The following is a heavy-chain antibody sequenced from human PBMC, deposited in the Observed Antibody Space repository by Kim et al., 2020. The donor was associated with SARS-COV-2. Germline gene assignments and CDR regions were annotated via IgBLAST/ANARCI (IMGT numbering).Heavy chain of an antibody. CDR2: ISHDGRSI. J-gene: IGHJ5*02. CDR3: TGEDTRMAPFDP. Sequence: GSLRLSCAASGFTFSSYWMHWVRQVPGKGLVWVSHISHDGRSISYADSVKGRFTISRDNAKNTLSLQMNNLRDDDTAIYYCTGEDTRMAPFDPWGLGTLVTVSS. CDR1: GFTFSSYW. V-gene: IGHV3-74*01. D-gene: IGHD5-18*01.